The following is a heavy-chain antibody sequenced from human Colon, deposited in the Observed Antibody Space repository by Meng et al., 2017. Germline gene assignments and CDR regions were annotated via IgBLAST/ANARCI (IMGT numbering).Heavy chain of an antibody. J-gene: IGHJ5*02. V-gene: IGHV4-31*11. CDR3: ARDPSNRGAFFDP. CDR1: GGSISGDGYY. Sequence: ELGPGLVKPSQPLSPTCVVSGGSISGDGYYWSWIRQHPGKGLEWIGYVHDSGDTYYKSSLKSRITISIDTSENQFSLKLKSVTAADTAVYYCARDPSNRGAFFDPWGQGTLVTVSS. CDR2: VHDSGDT. D-gene: IGHD3-10*01.